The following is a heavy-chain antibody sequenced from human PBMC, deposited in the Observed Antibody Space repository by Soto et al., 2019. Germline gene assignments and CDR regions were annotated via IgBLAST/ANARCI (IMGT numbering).Heavy chain of an antibody. Sequence: GWSLRLSCAASGFTFSSYSMNWVRQAPGKGLEWVSSISSSSSYIYYADSVKGRFTISRDNAKNSLYLQMNSLRAEDTAVYYCARDPHVDTAMVPMFSPHWGQGTLVTVSS. V-gene: IGHV3-21*01. CDR3: ARDPHVDTAMVPMFSPH. CDR2: ISSSSSYI. D-gene: IGHD5-18*01. CDR1: GFTFSSYS. J-gene: IGHJ4*02.